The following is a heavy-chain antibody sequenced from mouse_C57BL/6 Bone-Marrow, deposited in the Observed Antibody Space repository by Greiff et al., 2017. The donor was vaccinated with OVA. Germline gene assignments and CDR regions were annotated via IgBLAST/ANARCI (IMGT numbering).Heavy chain of an antibody. V-gene: IGHV1-63*01. J-gene: IGHJ1*03. CDR1: GYTFTNYW. CDR3: ARDSRRWYFDV. CDR2: IYPGGGYT. Sequence: VQLVESGAELVRPGTSVKMSCKASGYTFTNYWIGWAKQRPGHGLEWIGDIYPGGGYTNYNEKFKGKATLTADKSSSTAYMQFSSLTSEDSAIYYCARDSRRWYFDVWGTGTTVTVSS.